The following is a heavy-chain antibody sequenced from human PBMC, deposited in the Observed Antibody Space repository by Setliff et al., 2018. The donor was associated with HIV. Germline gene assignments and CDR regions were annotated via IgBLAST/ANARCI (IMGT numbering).Heavy chain of an antibody. V-gene: IGHV4-59*08. CDR1: GGSISSYY. CDR3: ARAPSTGIAAPGTCDY. J-gene: IGHJ4*02. D-gene: IGHD6-13*01. CDR2: SHNNGNT. Sequence: SETLSLTCTVSGGSISSYYWSWIRQPPGEGLEWIGYSHNNGNTHYNPSLKSRVTISVDTSKNHVSLRLNSVAAADTAVYYCARAPSTGIAAPGTCDYWGQGTLVTVSS.